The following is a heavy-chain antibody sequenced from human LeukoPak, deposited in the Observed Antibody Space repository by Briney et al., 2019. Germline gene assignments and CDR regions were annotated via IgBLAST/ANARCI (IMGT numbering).Heavy chain of an antibody. CDR3: ARASIAARRGTKEYFQH. J-gene: IGHJ1*01. Sequence: ASVKVSCKASGYTFTGYYMHWVRQAPGRGLEWMGRINPNSGGTNYPPKIQGRVTVTRDTSISTAYMGLSRLRSDDTAVYYCARASIAARRGTKEYFQHWGQGTLVTVSS. V-gene: IGHV1-2*06. D-gene: IGHD6-6*01. CDR1: GYTFTGYY. CDR2: INPNSGGT.